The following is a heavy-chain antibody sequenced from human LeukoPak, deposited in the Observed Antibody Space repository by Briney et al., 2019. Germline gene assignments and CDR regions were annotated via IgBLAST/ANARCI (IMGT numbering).Heavy chain of an antibody. CDR2: ISGDGSST. CDR3: VRRLAAAGTLDY. CDR1: GFTFSSYW. J-gene: IGHJ4*02. D-gene: IGHD6-13*01. V-gene: IGHV3-74*01. Sequence: PGGSLRLSCAASGFTFSSYWMHWVRQVPGKGLVCVSRISGDGSSTTYADSVKGRLTISRDNAKNTLYLQMNSLRDEDTAVYYCVRRLAAAGTLDYWGQGTMVTVSS.